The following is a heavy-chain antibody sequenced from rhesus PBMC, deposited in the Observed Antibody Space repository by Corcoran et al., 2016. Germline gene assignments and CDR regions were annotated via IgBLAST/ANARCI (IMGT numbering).Heavy chain of an antibody. CDR1: GFSPTTSGMG. V-gene: IGHV2-152*01. D-gene: IGHD4-29*01. CDR3: TRGGYGSSYGLDS. CDR2: IYLDDDK. Sequence: QVTLKESGPALVKPTQTLTLTCTFSGFSPTTSGMGVGWIRQPPGKALEWLALIYLDDDKRYSTSLKSRLTISKDTSKNQVLLTMTNMDPMDTATYYCTRGGYGSSYGLDSWGQGVVVTVSS. J-gene: IGHJ6*01.